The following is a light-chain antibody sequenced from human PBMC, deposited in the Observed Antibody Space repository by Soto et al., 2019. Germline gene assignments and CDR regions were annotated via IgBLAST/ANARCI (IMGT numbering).Light chain of an antibody. Sequence: QSALTQPASVSGSPGQSITISCAGTSSDVGAYNYVSWYQHHPGKAPKLMIYDVNNRPSGDSNRFSGSKSGNTASLTISGLQAEDEADYYCSSWTSGATYVLGSGTQLTV. CDR1: SSDVGAYNY. J-gene: IGLJ7*01. CDR3: SSWTSGATYV. V-gene: IGLV2-14*03. CDR2: DVN.